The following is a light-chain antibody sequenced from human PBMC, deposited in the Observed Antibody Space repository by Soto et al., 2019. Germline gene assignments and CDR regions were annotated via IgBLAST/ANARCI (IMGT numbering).Light chain of an antibody. CDR2: GAS. V-gene: IGKV3-20*01. CDR1: QSVSSN. Sequence: IAMTQSPATLSLSPGERATLSCGASQSVSSNLAWYQQKPGQAPRPLIYGASSRATGIPDGFSGSGSGTDFTLTISRLETEDFAVYYCQQYGSSPITFGQGTRLEIK. CDR3: QQYGSSPIT. J-gene: IGKJ5*01.